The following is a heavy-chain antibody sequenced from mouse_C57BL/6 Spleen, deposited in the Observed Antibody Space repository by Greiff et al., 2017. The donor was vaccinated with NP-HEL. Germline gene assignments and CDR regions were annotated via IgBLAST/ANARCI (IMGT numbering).Heavy chain of an antibody. CDR1: GYTFTSYW. D-gene: IGHD1-1*01. J-gene: IGHJ4*01. V-gene: IGHV1-61*01. Sequence: QVQLQQPGAELVRPGSSVKLSCKASGYTFTSYWMDWVKQRPGQGLEWIGNIYPSDSDTHSNHKFKNKATLTVDKSSSTAYMQLSSLTSEDSAGYYCARHYYGSSYDMGDWGQGTSVTLAS. CDR2: IYPSDSDT. CDR3: ARHYYGSSYDMGD.